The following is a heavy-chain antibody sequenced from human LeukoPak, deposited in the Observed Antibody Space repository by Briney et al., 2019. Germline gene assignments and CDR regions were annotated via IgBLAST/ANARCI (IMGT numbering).Heavy chain of an antibody. V-gene: IGHV3-21*01. CDR3: ARDRGYSYPSPVDY. D-gene: IGHD5-18*01. CDR1: GFTFSSYS. J-gene: IGHJ4*02. CDR2: ISSSSSYI. Sequence: GGSLRLSCAASGFTFSSYSMNWVRQASGKGLEWVSSISSSSSYIYYADSVKGRFTISRDNAKNSLYLQMNSLRAEDTAVYYCARDRGYSYPSPVDYWGQGTLVTVSS.